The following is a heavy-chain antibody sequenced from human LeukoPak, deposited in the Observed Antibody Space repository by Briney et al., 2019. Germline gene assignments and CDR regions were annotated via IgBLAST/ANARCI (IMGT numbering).Heavy chain of an antibody. CDR3: ARVPFYDFWSGPGYFDY. V-gene: IGHV3-66*01. J-gene: IGHJ4*02. CDR1: GFSVSSYY. CDR2: IYSGGGT. Sequence: GGSLRLSCAASGFSVSSYYMTWVRQARGEGLELVSDIYSGGGTYYADSGKGRFTISRDNSENTLYLQMNSLRAEDTAVYYCARVPFYDFWSGPGYFDYWGQGILVTVSP. D-gene: IGHD3-3*01.